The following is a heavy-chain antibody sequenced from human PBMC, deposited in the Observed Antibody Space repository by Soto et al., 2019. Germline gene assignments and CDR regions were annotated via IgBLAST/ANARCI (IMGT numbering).Heavy chain of an antibody. V-gene: IGHV1-18*01. Sequence: SVKGACKAAGYTFTGYGISWVRQAPGQGLEWMGWISAYNGNTNYAQKLQGRVTMTTDTSTSTAYMELRSLRSDDTAVYYCARRILCNWFDTWGQGTLVTVSS. J-gene: IGHJ5*02. D-gene: IGHD2-21*01. CDR2: ISAYNGNT. CDR3: ARRILCNWFDT. CDR1: GYTFTGYG.